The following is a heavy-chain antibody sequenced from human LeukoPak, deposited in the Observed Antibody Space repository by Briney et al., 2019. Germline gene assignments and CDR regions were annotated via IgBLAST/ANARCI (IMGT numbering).Heavy chain of an antibody. V-gene: IGHV5-51*01. CDR1: GYSFTNYW. CDR2: IYPGDSDA. CDR3: ARRRDLYSGSYYPFDD. D-gene: IGHD1-26*01. J-gene: IGHJ4*02. Sequence: GESLKISCKGSGYSFTNYWIGWVRQMPGKGLKWMGIIYPGDSDARYRPSFQGQVNISADKSISTAYLQWSSLKASDTAMYYCARRRDLYSGSYYPFDDWGQGTLVTVSS.